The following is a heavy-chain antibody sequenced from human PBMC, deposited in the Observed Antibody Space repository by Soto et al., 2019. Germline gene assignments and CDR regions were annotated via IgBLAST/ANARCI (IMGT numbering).Heavy chain of an antibody. D-gene: IGHD6-25*01. CDR1: GYTFTSYD. J-gene: IGHJ6*03. V-gene: IGHV1-8*01. CDR2: MNPNSGNT. CDR3: ARGSANSYHYYYMAV. Sequence: GASVKVSCKASGYTFTSYDIHWVRQATGHGLEWMGWMNPNSGNTGYAQKFQGRVTMTGNTSISIAYMELSSLRSEDTAVYYCARGSANSYHYYYMAVWGKGTTVPVSS.